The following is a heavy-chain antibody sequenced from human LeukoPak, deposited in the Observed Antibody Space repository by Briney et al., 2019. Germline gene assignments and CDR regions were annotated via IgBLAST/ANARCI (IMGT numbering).Heavy chain of an antibody. CDR3: ARDRAVTTYYDAFDI. J-gene: IGHJ3*02. CDR2: IIPIFGTA. Sequence: SVKVSCKASGYTFTSYGISWVRQAPGQGLEWMGGIIPIFGTANYAQKFQGRVTITADESTSTAYMELSSLRSEDTAVYYCARDRAVTTYYDAFDIWGQGTMVTVSS. CDR1: GYTFTSYG. D-gene: IGHD4-17*01. V-gene: IGHV1-69*13.